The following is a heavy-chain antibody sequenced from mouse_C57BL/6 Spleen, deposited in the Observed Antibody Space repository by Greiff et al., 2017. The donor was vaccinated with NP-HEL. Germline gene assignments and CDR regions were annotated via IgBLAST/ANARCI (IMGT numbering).Heavy chain of an antibody. CDR2: IYPGSGST. J-gene: IGHJ4*01. V-gene: IGHV1-55*01. CDR3: ARSLFDYYAMDY. CDR1: GYTFTSYW. Sequence: VQLQQPGAELVKPGASVKTSCKASGYTFTSYWITWVKQRPGQGLEWIGDIYPGSGSTNYNEKFKSKATLTVDTSSSTAYMQLSSLTSEDSAVYYCARSLFDYYAMDYWGQGTSVTVSS.